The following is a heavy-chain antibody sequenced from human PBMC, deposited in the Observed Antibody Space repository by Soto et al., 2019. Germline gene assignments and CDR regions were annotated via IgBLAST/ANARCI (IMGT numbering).Heavy chain of an antibody. D-gene: IGHD5-18*01. V-gene: IGHV1-69*13. CDR3: ARDVDAAMLGWFDP. Sequence: ASVKVSCKASGGTFSDYSISWVRQAPGQGLEWMGGIIPLFVTINFAQKFRGRVTFTADESTSTAYMELRSLRSEDTAVYYCARDVDAAMLGWFDPWGQGTLVTVSS. CDR1: GGTFSDYS. CDR2: IIPLFVTI. J-gene: IGHJ5*01.